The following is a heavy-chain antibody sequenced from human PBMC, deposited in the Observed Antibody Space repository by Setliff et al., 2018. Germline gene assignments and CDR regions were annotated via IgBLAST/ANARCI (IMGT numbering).Heavy chain of an antibody. CDR3: ARVTNWGLDLRFDP. CDR1: GDSISSYY. V-gene: IGHV4-59*01. D-gene: IGHD7-27*01. Sequence: SETLSLTCTVSGDSISSYYWSWIRQPPGKGLEWIGYIYYSGSTNYNPSLKSRVTMSVATFENHFSLKLNSLTAADTAVYHCARVTNWGLDLRFDPWGQGILVTVSS. CDR2: IYYSGST. J-gene: IGHJ5*02.